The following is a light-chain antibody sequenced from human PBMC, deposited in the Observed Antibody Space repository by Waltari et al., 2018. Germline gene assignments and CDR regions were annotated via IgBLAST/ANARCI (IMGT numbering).Light chain of an antibody. V-gene: IGLV4-69*01. CDR1: GEYSAYA. J-gene: IGLJ3*02. Sequence: LVLTPSPSASASLGASVKLTCSLPGEYSAYAIAWHQKQPLKGPRYLMTVNSDGSHKKWDGISERFSGSSSDLDRYLIISRLQSDDEADYFCQTWGTGIQVFGSGTKLTVL. CDR3: QTWGTGIQV. CDR2: VNSDGSH.